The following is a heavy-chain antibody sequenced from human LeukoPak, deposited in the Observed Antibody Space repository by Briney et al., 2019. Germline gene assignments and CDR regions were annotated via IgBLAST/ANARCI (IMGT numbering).Heavy chain of an antibody. Sequence: KHGGSLQISGQGSGYVFTSYWIAWVRQGPGKGLEWVGSIYPDEPKIRYSPSFQGQVTISADKSISTAYLQWSSLKASDTAMYYCARRDIVVVPAATYNWFDPWGQGTLVTVSS. CDR1: GYVFTSYW. D-gene: IGHD2-2*01. CDR2: IYPDEPKI. CDR3: ARRDIVVVPAATYNWFDP. V-gene: IGHV5-51*01. J-gene: IGHJ5*02.